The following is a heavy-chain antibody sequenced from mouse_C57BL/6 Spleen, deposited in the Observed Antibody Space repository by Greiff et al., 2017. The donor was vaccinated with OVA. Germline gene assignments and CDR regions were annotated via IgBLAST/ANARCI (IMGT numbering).Heavy chain of an antibody. D-gene: IGHD2-2*01. V-gene: IGHV5-17*01. CDR1: GFTFSDYG. CDR2: ISSGSSTI. J-gene: IGHJ2*01. Sequence: EVKLMESGGGLVQPGGSLKLSCAASGFTFSDYGMHWVRQAPEKGLEWVAYISSGSSTIYYADTVKGRFTISRDNAKNTLFLQMTSLRSEDTAMYYCARPDGYDVGFDYWGQGTTLTVSS. CDR3: ARPDGYDVGFDY.